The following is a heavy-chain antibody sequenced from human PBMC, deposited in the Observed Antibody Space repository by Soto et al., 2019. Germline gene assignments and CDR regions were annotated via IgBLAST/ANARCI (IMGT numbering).Heavy chain of an antibody. J-gene: IGHJ6*02. D-gene: IGHD6-6*01. Sequence: QVQLQESGPGLVKPSQTLSLTCTVSGGSISSGGYYWSWIRQHPGKGLEWIGYIYYSGSTYYNPSLKRRVTISVDTSKNPFSLKLSSVTAADTAVYYCAREYSSSYYYYYGMDVWGQGTTVTVSS. V-gene: IGHV4-31*03. CDR2: IYYSGST. CDR3: AREYSSSYYYYYGMDV. CDR1: GGSISSGGYY.